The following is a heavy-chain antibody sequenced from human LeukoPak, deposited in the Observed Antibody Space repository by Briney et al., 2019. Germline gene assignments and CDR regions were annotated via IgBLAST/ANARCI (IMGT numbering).Heavy chain of an antibody. V-gene: IGHV3-11*01. J-gene: IGHJ4*02. CDR2: IGGTSHII. CDR1: GFTFSDHY. D-gene: IGHD2/OR15-2a*01. CDR3: ARGLSHMEY. Sequence: PGGSLRLSCAASGFTFSDHYMSWIRQAPGKGLEWLSYIGGTSHIIYYADSVKGRFTISRDDAKSSLYLQMNSLRAENTAVYYCARGLSHMEYWGQGSLVTVSS.